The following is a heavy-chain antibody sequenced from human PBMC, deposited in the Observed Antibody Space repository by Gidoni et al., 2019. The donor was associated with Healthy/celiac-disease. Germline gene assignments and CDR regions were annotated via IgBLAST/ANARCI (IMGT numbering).Heavy chain of an antibody. V-gene: IGHV3-30-3*01. CDR2: ISYDGSNK. CDR3: ARDARISGSQYDAFDI. CDR1: GFTFRSHA. D-gene: IGHD1-26*01. Sequence: QVQLVESGGGVVQPGRSLRLSCAASGFTFRSHAMHWVRQAPGKGLEWVAVISYDGSNKYYADSVKGRFTISRDNSKNTLYLQMNSLRAEDTAVYYCARDARISGSQYDAFDIWGQGTMVTVSS. J-gene: IGHJ3*02.